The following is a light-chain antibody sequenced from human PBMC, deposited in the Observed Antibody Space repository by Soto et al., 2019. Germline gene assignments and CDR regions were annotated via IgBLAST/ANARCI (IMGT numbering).Light chain of an antibody. Sequence: EIVLTQSPGTLSLSPGERATLSCRASQSVSSSHLAWYQQKPGQAPRLLIYGASSRATGIPDRFSGSGSGTDFTLTISRLEPEDFAVYYCHQYVSSPLTFGGGTKVEIK. CDR1: QSVSSSH. CDR3: HQYVSSPLT. CDR2: GAS. J-gene: IGKJ4*01. V-gene: IGKV3-20*01.